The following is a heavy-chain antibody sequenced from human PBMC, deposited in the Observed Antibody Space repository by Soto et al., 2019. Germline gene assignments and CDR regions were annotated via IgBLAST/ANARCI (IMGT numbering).Heavy chain of an antibody. J-gene: IGHJ1*01. D-gene: IGHD3-16*01. Sequence: QVQLQQWGAGLLKPSETLSLTCAVHSGSFSSYYFTWTRQPPGKGLDRIGEIHPSGDTDYNPSLSNRVTRSLDTSKSHFSLRLTSVSAADTAVYFCSRGRDPHTGGRTWGQGTLVTVSS. V-gene: IGHV4-34*02. CDR1: SGSFSSYY. CDR2: IHPSGDT. CDR3: SRGRDPHTGGRT.